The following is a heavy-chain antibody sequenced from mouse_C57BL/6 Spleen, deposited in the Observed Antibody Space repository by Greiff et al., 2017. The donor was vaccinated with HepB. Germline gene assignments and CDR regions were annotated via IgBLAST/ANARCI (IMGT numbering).Heavy chain of an antibody. J-gene: IGHJ4*01. CDR3: ARLIYYGNPYAMDY. Sequence: VQLQQSGGGLVKPGGSLKLSCAASGFTFSDYGMHWVRQAPEKGLEWVAYISSGSSTIYYADTVKGRFTISRDNAKNTLFLQMTSLRSEDTAMYYCARLIYYGNPYAMDYWGQGTSVTVSS. CDR1: GFTFSDYG. D-gene: IGHD2-1*01. CDR2: ISSGSSTI. V-gene: IGHV5-17*01.